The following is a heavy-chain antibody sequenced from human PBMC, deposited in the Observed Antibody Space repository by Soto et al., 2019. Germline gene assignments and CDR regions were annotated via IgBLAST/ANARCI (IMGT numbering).Heavy chain of an antibody. Sequence: PGGSLRLSCAASGFTFSSYGMHWVRQAPGKGLEWVAVISYDGSNKYYADSVKGRFTISRDNSKNTLYLQMNSLRAEDTAVYYCAKGPEGYWGQGTLVTVSS. CDR2: ISYDGSNK. J-gene: IGHJ4*02. V-gene: IGHV3-30*18. CDR1: GFTFSSYG. CDR3: AKGPEGY.